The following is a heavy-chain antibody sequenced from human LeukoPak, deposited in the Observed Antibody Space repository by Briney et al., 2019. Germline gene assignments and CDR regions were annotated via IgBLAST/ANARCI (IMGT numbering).Heavy chain of an antibody. J-gene: IGHJ4*02. Sequence: PSETLSLTGTVSGGSISSYYWSWIRQSPGKGLEWIGYIYYSGNTNYNPSLKSRVTISVDTSKNQFSLKLSSVTAADTAVYYCARVGALYGDYVDYWGQGTLVTVSS. CDR3: ARVGALYGDYVDY. CDR2: IYYSGNT. V-gene: IGHV4-59*01. D-gene: IGHD4-17*01. CDR1: GGSISSYY.